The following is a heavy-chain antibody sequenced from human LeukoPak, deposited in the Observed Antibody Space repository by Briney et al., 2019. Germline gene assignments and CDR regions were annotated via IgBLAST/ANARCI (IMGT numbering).Heavy chain of an antibody. V-gene: IGHV4-59*12. CDR3: ARESIIHWFDP. J-gene: IGHJ5*02. CDR2: IYYSGST. D-gene: IGHD3-16*01. CDR1: GGSISSYY. Sequence: SETLSLTCTVSGGSISSYYWSWIRQPPGKGLEWSGYIYYSGSTNYNPSLKSRVTISVDASKNQFSLKLSSVTAADTAVYYCARESIIHWFDPWGQGTLDSVSS.